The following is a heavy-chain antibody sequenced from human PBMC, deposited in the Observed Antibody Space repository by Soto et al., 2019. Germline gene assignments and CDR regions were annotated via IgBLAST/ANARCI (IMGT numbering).Heavy chain of an antibody. D-gene: IGHD3-10*01. CDR3: ARSLVRGVNPVLDFDY. CDR2: IYYSGST. J-gene: IGHJ4*02. CDR1: GGSISSGGYY. Sequence: PSETLSLTCTVSGGSISSGGYYWSWIRQHPGKGLEWIGYIYYSGSTYYNPSLKSRVTISVDTSKNQFSLKLSSVTAADTAVYYCARSLVRGVNPVLDFDYWGQGTLVTVSS. V-gene: IGHV4-31*03.